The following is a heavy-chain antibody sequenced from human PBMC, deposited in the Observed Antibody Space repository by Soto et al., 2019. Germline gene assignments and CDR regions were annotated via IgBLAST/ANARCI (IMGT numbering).Heavy chain of an antibody. V-gene: IGHV3-30-3*01. Sequence: PGGSLRLSCAASGFTFSSYAMHWVRQAPGKGLEWVAVISYDGSNKYYADSVKGRFTISRDNSKNTLYLQMNSLRSDDTAVYYCARDKGFGELLVWGQGTLVTVSS. CDR2: ISYDGSNK. CDR3: ARDKGFGELLV. J-gene: IGHJ4*02. CDR1: GFTFSSYA. D-gene: IGHD3-10*01.